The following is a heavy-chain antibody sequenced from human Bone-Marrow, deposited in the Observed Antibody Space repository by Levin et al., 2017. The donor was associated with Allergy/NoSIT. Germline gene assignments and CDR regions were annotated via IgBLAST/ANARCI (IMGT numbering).Heavy chain of an antibody. CDR2: IDPSDSYT. D-gene: IGHD3-9*01. J-gene: IGHJ2*01. V-gene: IGHV5-10-1*01. CDR3: ARRVNYDILTGYYGGYWYFDL. Sequence: GESLKISCKGSGYSFTSYWISWVRQMPGKGLEWMGRIDPSDSYTNYSPSFQGHVTISADKSISTAYLQWSSLKASDTAMYYCARRVNYDILTGYYGGYWYFDLWGRGTLVTVSS. CDR1: GYSFTSYW.